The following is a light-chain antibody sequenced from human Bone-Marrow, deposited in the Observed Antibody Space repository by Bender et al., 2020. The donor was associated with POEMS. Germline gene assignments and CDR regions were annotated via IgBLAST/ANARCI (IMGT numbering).Light chain of an antibody. J-gene: IGLJ3*02. Sequence: QSVLTQPPSASGTPGQRVTISCSGSSSNIGTNPVNWYQQLPGTAPKVLIYNNNDRPSGVPERFSGSKSGTSASLAISGLQSEDEADYYCAAWDDSLSIWLFGGGTKLAVL. CDR3: AAWDDSLSIWL. CDR1: SSNIGTNP. V-gene: IGLV1-44*01. CDR2: NNN.